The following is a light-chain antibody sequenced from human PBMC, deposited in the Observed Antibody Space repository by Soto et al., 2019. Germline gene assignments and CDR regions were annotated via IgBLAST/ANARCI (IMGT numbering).Light chain of an antibody. V-gene: IGKV3-20*01. Sequence: ENVLTQSPGTLSLSPGERATLSCRASQNVDNNFLAWYQHKPGQPPRLLILGASIRAAGIPDRFSGSGSGTDFTLSISRLEPEDFVVYYCQQYNNWPPLTFGGGTKVEIK. J-gene: IGKJ4*01. CDR3: QQYNNWPPLT. CDR1: QNVDNNF. CDR2: GAS.